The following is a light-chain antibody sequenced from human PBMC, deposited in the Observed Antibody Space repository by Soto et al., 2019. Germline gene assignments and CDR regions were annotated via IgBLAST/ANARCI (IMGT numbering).Light chain of an antibody. Sequence: DIQMTQSPSSVSASVGDRVTITCRASQAIDSWLAWYQQKPGEAPKLLIFTGSLLHSGVPPRFSGSGSGTDFTLTISGLQPDDFATYYCQQSDTTPLTFGGGTKVDIK. J-gene: IGKJ4*01. CDR2: TGS. CDR3: QQSDTTPLT. CDR1: QAIDSW. V-gene: IGKV1-12*01.